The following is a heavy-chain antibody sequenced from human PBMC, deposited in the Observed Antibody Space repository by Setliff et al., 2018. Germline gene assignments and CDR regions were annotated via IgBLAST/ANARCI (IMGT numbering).Heavy chain of an antibody. CDR1: GFTLSGSA. D-gene: IGHD3-3*01. V-gene: IGHV3-73*01. Sequence: QSGGSLRLSCAASGFTLSGSAVHWVRQASGKGLEWVGRIRSKANSYATVYAASVKGRFTISRDDSKNTAYLQMNSLKTEDTAVYYCTRTSGLQFFNYYMDVWGKGTTVTAP. J-gene: IGHJ6*03. CDR2: IRSKANSYAT. CDR3: TRTSGLQFFNYYMDV.